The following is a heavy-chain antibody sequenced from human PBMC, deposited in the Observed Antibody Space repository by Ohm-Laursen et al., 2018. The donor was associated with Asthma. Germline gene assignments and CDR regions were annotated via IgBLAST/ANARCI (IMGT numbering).Heavy chain of an antibody. CDR2: ISYDGSNK. CDR1: GFTFSSYG. D-gene: IGHD4-17*01. CDR3: ARDLLSSDYGDYFIDYYYYGMDV. V-gene: IGHV3-30*03. Sequence: SLRLSCAASGFTFSSYGMHWVRQAPGKGLEWVAVISYDGSNKYYADSVKGRFTISRDNSKNTLYLQMNSLRAEDTAVYYCARDLLSSDYGDYFIDYYYYGMDVWGQGTTVTVSS. J-gene: IGHJ6*02.